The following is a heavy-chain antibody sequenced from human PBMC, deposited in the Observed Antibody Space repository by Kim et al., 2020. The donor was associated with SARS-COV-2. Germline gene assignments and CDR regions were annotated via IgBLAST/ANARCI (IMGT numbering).Heavy chain of an antibody. J-gene: IGHJ4*02. V-gene: IGHV3-74*01. CDR1: GFTFSDSW. CDR2: INPDGTST. Sequence: GGSLRLSCAASGFTFSDSWMDWVRQTAGGGLLWVARINPDGTSTYYPDSVKGRFAISRDNSKNTLYLQMNSLRTEDTAVYYCFRRGVDFLGQGTLVTVSS. D-gene: IGHD3-10*01. CDR3: FRRGVDF.